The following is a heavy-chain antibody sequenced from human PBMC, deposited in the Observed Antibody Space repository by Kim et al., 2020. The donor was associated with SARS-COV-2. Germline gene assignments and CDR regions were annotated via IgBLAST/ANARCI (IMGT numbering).Heavy chain of an antibody. CDR1: GFTFSSYA. J-gene: IGHJ6*02. V-gene: IGHV3-23*01. CDR2: ISGSGGST. D-gene: IGHD2-21*02. CDR3: AKVIGGNSREYYYYYYGMDV. Sequence: GGSLRLSCAASGFTFSSYAMSWVRQAPGKGLERVSAISGSGGSTYYADSVKGRFTISRDNSKNTLYLQMNSLRAEDTAVYYCAKVIGGNSREYYYYYYGMDVWGQGTTVTVSS.